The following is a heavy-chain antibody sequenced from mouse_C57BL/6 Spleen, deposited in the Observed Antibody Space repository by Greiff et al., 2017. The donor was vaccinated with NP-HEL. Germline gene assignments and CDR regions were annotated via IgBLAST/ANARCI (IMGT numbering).Heavy chain of an antibody. Sequence: QVQLQQSGAELVKPGASVKLSCKASGYTFTSYWMHWVKQRPGQGLEWIGMIHPNSGSTNYNEKFKSKATLTVDKSSSTAYMQLSSLTSEDSAVYYCARSLGSSYGWYFDVWGTGTTVTVSS. D-gene: IGHD1-1*01. CDR1: GYTFTSYW. CDR2: IHPNSGST. V-gene: IGHV1-64*01. J-gene: IGHJ1*03. CDR3: ARSLGSSYGWYFDV.